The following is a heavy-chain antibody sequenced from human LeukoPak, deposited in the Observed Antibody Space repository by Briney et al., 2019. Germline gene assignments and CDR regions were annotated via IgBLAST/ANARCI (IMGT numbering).Heavy chain of an antibody. J-gene: IGHJ5*02. D-gene: IGHD3-16*02. CDR3: ARQARIMITFGGVIVTDWFDP. CDR2: ICSSGSA. CDR1: GGSISNRNYH. Sequence: SETLSLTCTVSGGSISNRNYHWGWIRQPPGKGLEWIGSICSSGSAYYNPSLKSRVTTSIDTSKNQFSLKLSSVTAADTAVYYCARQARIMITFGGVIVTDWFDPWGQGTLVTVSS. V-gene: IGHV4-39*01.